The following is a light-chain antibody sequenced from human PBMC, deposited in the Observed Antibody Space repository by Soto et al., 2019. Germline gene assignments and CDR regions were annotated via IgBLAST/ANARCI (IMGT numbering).Light chain of an antibody. CDR2: KVS. CDR1: QSLVYSDGNTY. V-gene: IGKV2-30*01. Sequence: DVVMTQSPLSLPVTLGQPASISCRSSQSLVYSDGNTYLNWFQQRPGQSPRRLIYKVSNRDSWVPARFTGSRLCTDCPSKISRVAAEDVGFSYYVQATHWRLTFGHGTKLEIK. CDR3: VQATHWRLT. J-gene: IGKJ2*01.